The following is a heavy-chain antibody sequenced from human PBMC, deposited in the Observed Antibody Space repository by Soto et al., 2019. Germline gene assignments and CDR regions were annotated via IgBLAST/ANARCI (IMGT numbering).Heavy chain of an antibody. Sequence: GRSLRLSCAASVFTFSSSEMNWVGQAPGKGLEWVSYISSSGGTIYYADSVKGRFTISRDNAKNSLYLQMNSLRAEDTAVYYCAKVESSSGWYEHSWFDPWGQGTLVTVSS. J-gene: IGHJ5*02. CDR1: VFTFSSSE. CDR2: ISSSGGTI. D-gene: IGHD6-19*01. CDR3: AKVESSSGWYEHSWFDP. V-gene: IGHV3-48*03.